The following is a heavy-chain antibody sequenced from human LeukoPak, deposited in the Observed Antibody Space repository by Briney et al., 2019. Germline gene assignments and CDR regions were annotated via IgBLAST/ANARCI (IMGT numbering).Heavy chain of an antibody. CDR2: INTNSGGT. CDR3: ASIPGIAVASGY. Sequence: ASVKLSCTASGYTFSSYYMHWVRQAPGQGLEWMGCINTNSGGTNYAQKFQGRVTMTRDTSISTAYMELSRLRSDDTAVYYCASIPGIAVASGYWGQGTLVTVSS. D-gene: IGHD6-19*01. V-gene: IGHV1-2*02. CDR1: GYTFSSYY. J-gene: IGHJ4*02.